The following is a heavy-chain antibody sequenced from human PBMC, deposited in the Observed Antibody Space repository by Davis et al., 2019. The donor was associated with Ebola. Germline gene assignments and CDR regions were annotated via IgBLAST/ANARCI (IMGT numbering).Heavy chain of an antibody. D-gene: IGHD3-3*01. Sequence: AASVKVSCKASGGTFSSYAIGWVRQAPGQGLEWMGRIIPILGIANYAQKFQGRVTITADKSTSTAYMELSSLRSEDTAVYYCAAGRGEETIFGVVMRPCYYYGMDVWGQGTTVTVSS. CDR1: GGTFSSYA. V-gene: IGHV1-69*04. CDR3: AAGRGEETIFGVVMRPCYYYGMDV. J-gene: IGHJ6*02. CDR2: IIPILGIA.